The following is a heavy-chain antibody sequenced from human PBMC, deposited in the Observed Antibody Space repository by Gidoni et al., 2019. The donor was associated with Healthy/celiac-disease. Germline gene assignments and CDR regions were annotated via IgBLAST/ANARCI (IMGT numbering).Heavy chain of an antibody. CDR1: GVTFSSYA. Sequence: QVQLVESGGGVVQPGRSLRLSCAASGVTFSSYAMHGVRQAPGKGLEWVAVISYDGSNKYYADSVKGRFTISRDNSKNTLYLQMNSLRAEDTAVYYCARDEAGTYNYWGQGTLVTVSS. D-gene: IGHD1-7*01. CDR3: ARDEAGTYNY. V-gene: IGHV3-30-3*01. CDR2: ISYDGSNK. J-gene: IGHJ4*02.